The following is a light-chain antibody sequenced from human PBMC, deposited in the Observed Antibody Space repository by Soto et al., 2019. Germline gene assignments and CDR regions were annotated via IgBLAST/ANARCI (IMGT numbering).Light chain of an antibody. Sequence: QSALAQPASVSGSPGQSISISCTGTSSDVGGYNYVSWYQQSPGKAPKLMIFEVNNRPSGVSSRFSGSKSGNTASLTISGLQAEDEANYYCSSYTDGNTLVVFGGGTKLTV. V-gene: IGLV2-14*01. CDR1: SSDVGGYNY. CDR2: EVN. J-gene: IGLJ3*02. CDR3: SSYTDGNTLVV.